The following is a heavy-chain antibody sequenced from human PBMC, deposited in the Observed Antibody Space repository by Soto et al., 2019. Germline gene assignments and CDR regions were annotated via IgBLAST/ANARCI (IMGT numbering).Heavy chain of an antibody. J-gene: IGHJ4*02. Sequence: ASVKVSCKASGYTFTSYGISWVRQAPGQGLEWMGWISAYNGNTNYARKLQGRVTMTTDTSTSTAYMELRSLRSDDTAAYYSARDRKEGSPHGADSLLGYWGQGTRVTVSS. CDR2: ISAYNGNT. CDR1: GYTFTSYG. V-gene: IGHV1-18*04. D-gene: IGHD3-10*01. CDR3: ARDRKEGSPHGADSLLGY.